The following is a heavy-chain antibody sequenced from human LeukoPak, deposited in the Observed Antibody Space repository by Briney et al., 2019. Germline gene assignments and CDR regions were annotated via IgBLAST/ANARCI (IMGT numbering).Heavy chain of an antibody. CDR1: GFTFSSYG. CDR2: ISYDGSNK. CDR3: AKDRGYFDY. V-gene: IGHV3-30*18. Sequence: GGSLRLSCAASGFTFSSYGMLWVRQAPGKGLEWVAVISYDGSNKYYTDSVKGRFTISRDNSKNTLYLQMNSLRAEDTAVYYCAKDRGYFDYWGRGTLVTVSS. J-gene: IGHJ4*02.